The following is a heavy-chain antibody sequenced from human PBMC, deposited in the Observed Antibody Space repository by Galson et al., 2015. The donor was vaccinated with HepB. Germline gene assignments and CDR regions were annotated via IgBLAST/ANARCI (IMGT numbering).Heavy chain of an antibody. D-gene: IGHD1-14*01. CDR2: INPTDSDT. CDR1: GYSFSSHW. Sequence: QSGAAGKKPGESLKISCKASGYSFSSHWVGWVRQMPGKGLEWRAFINPTDSDTGYTPSFQGNVTISADKSNSATYLHWSNLKASDTATYYCTRPTGGLNKYYYHGMDAWGQGTTVTVSS. J-gene: IGHJ6*02. V-gene: IGHV5-51*01. CDR3: TRPTGGLNKYYYHGMDA.